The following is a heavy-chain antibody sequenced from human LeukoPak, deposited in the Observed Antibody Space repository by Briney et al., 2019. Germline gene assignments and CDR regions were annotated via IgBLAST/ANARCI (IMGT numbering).Heavy chain of an antibody. CDR3: ARDSTGSARRYAFDI. CDR1: GFTVSSNY. D-gene: IGHD3-9*01. Sequence: GGSLRLSCAASGFTVSSNYMSWVRQAPGKGLEWVSVIYSGGGTYYADSVKGRFTISRHNSKNTLYLQMNSLRAEDTAVYYCARDSTGSARRYAFDIWGQGTMVTVSS. J-gene: IGHJ3*02. V-gene: IGHV3-53*04. CDR2: IYSGGGT.